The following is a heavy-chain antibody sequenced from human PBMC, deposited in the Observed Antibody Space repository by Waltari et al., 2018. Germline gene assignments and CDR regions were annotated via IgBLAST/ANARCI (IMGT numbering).Heavy chain of an antibody. V-gene: IGHV3-7*01. CDR2: EK. D-gene: IGHD6-6*01. J-gene: IGHJ6*02. Sequence: EKYYVDSVKGRFTISRDNAKNSLYLQMNSLRAEDTAVYYCAREYSSSGFYYYYYGMDVWGQGTTVTVSS. CDR3: AREYSSSGFYYYYYGMDV.